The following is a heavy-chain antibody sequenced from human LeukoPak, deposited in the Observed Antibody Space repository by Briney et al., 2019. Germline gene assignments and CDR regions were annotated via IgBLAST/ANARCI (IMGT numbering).Heavy chain of an antibody. V-gene: IGHV4-59*12. Sequence: PSETLSLTCTVSGGSISNYYWTWIRQPPGKGLEWIGHISDSGSTNYNPSLKSRVGISGDTSKNQVSLKMASVTAADTAVYYCATGKGYHYYWGQGTLVTVSS. D-gene: IGHD5-12*01. J-gene: IGHJ4*02. CDR1: GGSISNYY. CDR3: ATGKGYHYY. CDR2: ISDSGST.